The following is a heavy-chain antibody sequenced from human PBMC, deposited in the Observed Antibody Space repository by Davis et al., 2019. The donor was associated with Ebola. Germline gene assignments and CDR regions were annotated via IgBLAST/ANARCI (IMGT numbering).Heavy chain of an antibody. V-gene: IGHV3-23*01. J-gene: IGHJ3*02. D-gene: IGHD3-3*01. CDR3: ARDPFLGVINGALDI. CDR1: GFMFSKYA. Sequence: GESLKISCAASGFMFSKYAMSWVRQAPGKGLEWVSGISGTAGSTYSADSLRGRFTISRDNSRNTLYLQMDSLRAEDTAIYYCARDPFLGVINGALDIWGQGTVVTVSS. CDR2: ISGTAGST.